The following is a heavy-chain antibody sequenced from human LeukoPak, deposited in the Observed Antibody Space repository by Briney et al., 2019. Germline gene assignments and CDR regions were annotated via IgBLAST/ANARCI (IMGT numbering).Heavy chain of an antibody. CDR2: ISSSSSFI. Sequence: GGSLRLSCAASGFTFSSYAMHWVRQAPGKGLEWVSSISSSSSFIYYADSVKGRFTISRDNAKNSLYLQMNSLRAEDTAVYYCARDSSQLWSSYNWFDPWGQGTLVTVSS. J-gene: IGHJ5*02. V-gene: IGHV3-21*01. CDR1: GFTFSSYA. D-gene: IGHD5-18*01. CDR3: ARDSSQLWSSYNWFDP.